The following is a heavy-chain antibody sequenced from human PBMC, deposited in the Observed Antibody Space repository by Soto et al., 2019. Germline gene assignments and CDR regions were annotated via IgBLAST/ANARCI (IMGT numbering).Heavy chain of an antibody. V-gene: IGHV3-23*01. D-gene: IGHD2-2*01. J-gene: IGHJ5*02. CDR2: ISDSGINT. CDR1: GFSFSSYA. CDR3: AKQYQYQLLNGFDP. Sequence: PGGSLRLSCAASGFSFSSYAMSWVRQAPGKGLEWVSTISDSGINTYYAVSVKGRFTISRDNSKNTLYLQMNSLRAEDTAVYYCAKQYQYQLLNGFDPWGQGTLVTVSS.